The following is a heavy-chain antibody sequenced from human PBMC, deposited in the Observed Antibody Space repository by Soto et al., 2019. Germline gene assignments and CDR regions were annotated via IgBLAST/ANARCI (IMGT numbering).Heavy chain of an antibody. CDR3: ARDLLWAMVRGVDNY. D-gene: IGHD3-10*01. Sequence: GGSLRLSCAASGFTFSSYWMSWVRQAPGKGLEWVANIKQDGSEKYYVDSVKGRFTISRDNAKNSLYLQMNSLRAEDTAVYYCARDLLWAMVRGVDNYWGQGTLVTVSS. V-gene: IGHV3-7*01. CDR2: IKQDGSEK. CDR1: GFTFSSYW. J-gene: IGHJ4*02.